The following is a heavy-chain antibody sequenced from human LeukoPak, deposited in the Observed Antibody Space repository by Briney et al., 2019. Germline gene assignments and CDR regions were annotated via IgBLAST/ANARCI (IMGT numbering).Heavy chain of an antibody. J-gene: IGHJ4*02. D-gene: IGHD6-6*01. CDR2: IWYDGGNK. Sequence: GGSLRLSCAASGFTFSSYGMHWVRQAPGKGLEWVAVIWYDGGNKYYADSVKGRFTISRDNSKNTLYLQMNSLRGEDTAVYYCARAYSSSSRGSDYWGQGTLVTVSS. V-gene: IGHV3-33*01. CDR1: GFTFSSYG. CDR3: ARAYSSSSRGSDY.